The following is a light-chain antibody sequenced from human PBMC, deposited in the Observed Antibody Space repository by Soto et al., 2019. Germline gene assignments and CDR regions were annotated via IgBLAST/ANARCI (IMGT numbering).Light chain of an antibody. J-gene: IGKJ1*01. CDR1: QSISNH. CDR3: QQSYSSPPT. V-gene: IGKV1-39*01. CDR2: AAS. Sequence: DIQMTQSPSSLSASVEDRVIITCRASQSISNHLNWYQQKPGKAPKLLIFAASSLQSGVPSRFSGSRSVPDFTLTISSLQPEDFATYYCQQSYSSPPTCGQGTKVEIK.